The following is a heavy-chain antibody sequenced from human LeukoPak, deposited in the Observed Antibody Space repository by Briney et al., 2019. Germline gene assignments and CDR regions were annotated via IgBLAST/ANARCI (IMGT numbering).Heavy chain of an antibody. CDR2: INSDGSST. CDR1: GFTFSSYW. CDR3: ARVGDSSGYYGYYYYYYGMDV. Sequence: GGSLRLSCAASGFTFSSYWMHWVRQAPGKGLVWDSRINSDGSSTNYADSVKGRFTISRDNAKNTLYLQMNSLRAEDTAVYYCARVGDSSGYYGYYYYYYGMDVWGQGTTVTVSS. J-gene: IGHJ6*02. D-gene: IGHD3-22*01. V-gene: IGHV3-74*01.